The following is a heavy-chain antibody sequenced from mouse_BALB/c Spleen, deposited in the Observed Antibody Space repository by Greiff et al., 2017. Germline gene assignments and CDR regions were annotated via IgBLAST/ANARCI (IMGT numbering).Heavy chain of an antibody. CDR2: INPGSGGT. D-gene: IGHD3-3*01. CDR1: GYAFTNYL. CDR3: ARLELAEGFDY. J-gene: IGHJ2*01. Sequence: VKLQESGAELVRPGTSVKVSCKASGYAFTNYLIEWVKQRPGQGLEWIGVINPGSGGTNYNEKFKGKATLTADKSSSTAYMQLSSLTSDDSAVYFCARLELAEGFDYWGEGTTLTVSS. V-gene: IGHV1-54*03.